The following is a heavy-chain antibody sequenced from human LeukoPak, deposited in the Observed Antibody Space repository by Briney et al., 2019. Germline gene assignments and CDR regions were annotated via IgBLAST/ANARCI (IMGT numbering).Heavy chain of an antibody. Sequence: GGSLRLPCAASGFTFSSYSMNWVRQAPGKGLEWISYVGISSGNTKYADSVKGRFTISGDSARNSLYLQMSSLRVEDTAVYYCARDHNYAFDNWGQGTLVTVSS. CDR3: ARDHNYAFDN. CDR1: GFTFSSYS. V-gene: IGHV3-48*04. J-gene: IGHJ4*02. D-gene: IGHD1-1*01. CDR2: VGISSGNT.